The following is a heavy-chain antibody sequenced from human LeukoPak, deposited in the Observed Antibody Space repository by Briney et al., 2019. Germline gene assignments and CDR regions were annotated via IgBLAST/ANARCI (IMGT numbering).Heavy chain of an antibody. D-gene: IGHD1-26*01. CDR3: AKGLRGAGFDY. CDR2: ISQTGGDT. Sequence: GGSLRLSCAASGFTFRGYDMAWVRQAPGKGLEWVSLISQTGGDTYYADSVKGRFTISRDNSKNTVFLQMSSLRVDDTAVYYCAKGLRGAGFDYWGQGSLVTVSS. V-gene: IGHV3-23*01. J-gene: IGHJ4*02. CDR1: GFTFRGYD.